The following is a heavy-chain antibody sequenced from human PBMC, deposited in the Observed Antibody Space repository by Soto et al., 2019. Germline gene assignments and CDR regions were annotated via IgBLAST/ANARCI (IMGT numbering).Heavy chain of an antibody. J-gene: IGHJ4*02. CDR2: IWYDGSNK. D-gene: IGHD6-13*01. CDR1: GFTFSSYG. Sequence: GGSLRLSCAASGFTFSSYGMHWVRQAPGKGLEWVAVIWYDGSNKYYADSVKGRFTISRDNSKNTLYLQMNSLRAEDTAVYYCARDIIGRVAAADHFDYWGQGTLVTVSS. CDR3: ARDIIGRVAAADHFDY. V-gene: IGHV3-33*01.